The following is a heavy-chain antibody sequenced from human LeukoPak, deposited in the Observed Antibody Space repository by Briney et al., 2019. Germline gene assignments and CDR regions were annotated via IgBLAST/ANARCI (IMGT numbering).Heavy chain of an antibody. V-gene: IGHV1-8*01. J-gene: IGHJ6*02. CDR3: ARGSVPTYYDFWSGYPTYYYYGMDV. CDR1: GYTFTSYD. Sequence: ASVNVSCKASGYTFTSYDINWVRQATGQGLEWMGWMNPNSGNTGYAQKFQGRVTMTRNTSISTAYMELSSLRSEDTAVYYCARGSVPTYYDFWSGYPTYYYYGMDVWGQGTTVTVSS. CDR2: MNPNSGNT. D-gene: IGHD3-3*01.